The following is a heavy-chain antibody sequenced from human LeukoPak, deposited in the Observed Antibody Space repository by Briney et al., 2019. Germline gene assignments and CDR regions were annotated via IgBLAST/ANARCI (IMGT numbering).Heavy chain of an antibody. Sequence: GSLSPPCAVSGFTFSSYYKSWVRQAPGKGLEWVADIKQDGNEKYYVDSVKGRFTISRDNAKNSLLLQMNSLRAEDTAVYYCVREGGEYLSGPFDSWGQGALVTVSS. CDR1: GFTFSSYY. V-gene: IGHV3-7*01. CDR3: VREGGEYLSGPFDS. CDR2: IKQDGNEK. D-gene: IGHD1-26*01. J-gene: IGHJ4*02.